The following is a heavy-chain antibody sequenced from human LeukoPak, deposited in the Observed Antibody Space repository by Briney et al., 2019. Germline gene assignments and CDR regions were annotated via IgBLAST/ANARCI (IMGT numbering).Heavy chain of an antibody. CDR1: GDSITSYF. Sequence: PSETLSLTCTVSGDSITSYFWSWIRQPPGKGLEWIGYVSYIGSTNYNPSLKSRVTLSVDTSKNQFSLNLRSVTAADTAVYYCARGPFRDSSSWHYFDYWGQGTLVTVSS. CDR3: ARGPFRDSSSWHYFDY. V-gene: IGHV4-59*01. D-gene: IGHD6-13*01. J-gene: IGHJ4*02. CDR2: VSYIGST.